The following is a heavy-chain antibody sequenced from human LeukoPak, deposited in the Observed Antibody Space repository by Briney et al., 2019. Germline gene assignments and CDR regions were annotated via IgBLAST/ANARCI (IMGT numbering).Heavy chain of an antibody. V-gene: IGHV1-18*01. Sequence: ASVKVSCKASGYTFNNYGIIWVRQAPGQGLEWMGWFNTYNGNTKYAQNFQGRVTMTTDTSTSTAYMELRSLRSDDTAVYYCARDWSTVTFSRSAFDIWGQGTMVTVSS. CDR3: ARDWSTVTFSRSAFDI. D-gene: IGHD4-17*01. CDR2: FNTYNGNT. J-gene: IGHJ3*02. CDR1: GYTFNNYG.